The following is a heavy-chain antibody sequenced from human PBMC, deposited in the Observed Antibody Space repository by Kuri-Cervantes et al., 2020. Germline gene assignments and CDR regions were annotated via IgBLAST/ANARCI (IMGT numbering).Heavy chain of an antibody. CDR1: GFTFSSYA. CDR2: ISGSSGST. D-gene: IGHD3-16*01. Sequence: GESLKISCAASGFTFSSYAMHWVRQAPGKGLEWVSAISGSSGSTYYADSVKGRFTISRDNSKNTLYLQMNSLRAEDTAVYYCAKEGYVWGSAIDYWGQGTLVTVSS. V-gene: IGHV3-23*01. J-gene: IGHJ4*02. CDR3: AKEGYVWGSAIDY.